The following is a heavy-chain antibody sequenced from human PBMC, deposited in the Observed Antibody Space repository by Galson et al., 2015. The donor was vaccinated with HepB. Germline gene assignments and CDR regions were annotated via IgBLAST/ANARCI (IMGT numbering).Heavy chain of an antibody. J-gene: IGHJ4*02. V-gene: IGHV1-8*01. CDR2: MNPNSGNT. CDR1: GYTFTSYD. D-gene: IGHD3-3*01. CDR3: AGRVYDFWSGYYWRD. Sequence: SVKVSCKASGYTFTSYDINWVRQATGQGLEWMGWMNPNSGNTGYAQKFQGRVTMTRNTSISTAYMELSSLRSEDTAVYYCAGRVYDFWSGYYWRDWGQGTLVTVSS.